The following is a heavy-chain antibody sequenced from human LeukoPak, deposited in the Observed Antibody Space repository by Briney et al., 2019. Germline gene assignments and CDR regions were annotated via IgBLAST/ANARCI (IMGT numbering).Heavy chain of an antibody. CDR2: ISYDGSNK. CDR3: ARDGYCSSTRCHGEWFDP. Sequence: PGRSLRLSCAASGFTFSSYAMHWVRQAPGKGLEWVAVISYDGSNKYYADSVKGRFTVSRDNSKNTLYLQMNSLRAEDTAVYYCARDGYCSSTRCHGEWFDPWGQGTLVTVSS. CDR1: GFTFSSYA. V-gene: IGHV3-30*01. J-gene: IGHJ5*02. D-gene: IGHD2-2*03.